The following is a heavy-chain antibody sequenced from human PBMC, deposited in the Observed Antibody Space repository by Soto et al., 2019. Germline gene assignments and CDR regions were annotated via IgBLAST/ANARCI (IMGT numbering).Heavy chain of an antibody. D-gene: IGHD3-9*01. V-gene: IGHV1-8*01. CDR3: ARVTTYYDILTGYPQGFDP. CDR2: MNPSSGTT. J-gene: IGHJ5*02. Sequence: QVQLVQSGAEVKKPGASVKVSCKASGYTFTSYDINWVRQATGQGLEWMGWMNPSSGTTGYAQKYQRSSTSTRNTSISTAYMELSSLRFEDTAVYYCARVTTYYDILTGYPQGFDPWGQGTLVTVSS. CDR1: GYTFTSYD.